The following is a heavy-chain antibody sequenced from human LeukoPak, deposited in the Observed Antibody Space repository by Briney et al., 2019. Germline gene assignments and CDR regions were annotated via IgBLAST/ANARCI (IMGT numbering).Heavy chain of an antibody. CDR2: IYYSGST. D-gene: IGHD6-13*01. V-gene: IGHV4-59*01. CDR1: GGSISSNY. J-gene: IGHJ4*02. CDR3: ARGGSSSSAL. Sequence: SETLSLTCTVSGGSISSNYWSWIRQPPGKGLEWIGYIYYSGSTNYNPSLKSRVTISVDTPKNQFSLKLSSVTAADTAVYYCARGGSSSSALWGQGTLVTVSS.